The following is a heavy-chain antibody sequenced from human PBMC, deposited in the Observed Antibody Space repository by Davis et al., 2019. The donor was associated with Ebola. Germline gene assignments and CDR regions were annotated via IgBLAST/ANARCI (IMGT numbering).Heavy chain of an antibody. J-gene: IGHJ4*02. CDR1: GFTFNSYA. V-gene: IGHV3-48*02. Sequence: GGSLRLSCAASGFTFNSYAMTWVRQAPGKGLEWVSYISSSSSTIYYADSVKGRFTISRDNAKNSLYLQMNSLRDEDTAVYYCARFSGFYPYYFDYWGQGTLVTVSS. D-gene: IGHD3-22*01. CDR3: ARFSGFYPYYFDY. CDR2: ISSSSSTI.